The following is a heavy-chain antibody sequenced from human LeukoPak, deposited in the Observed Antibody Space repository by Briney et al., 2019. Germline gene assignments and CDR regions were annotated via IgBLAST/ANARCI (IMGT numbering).Heavy chain of an antibody. CDR3: ARDQGVRGPTGYYCGMDV. J-gene: IGHJ6*02. V-gene: IGHV1-2*02. Sequence: ASVKVSCKASGYTFTGYYMHWVRQAPGQGLEWMGWINPNSGGTNYAQKFQGRVTMTRDTSISTAYMELSRLRSDDTAVYYCARDQGVRGPTGYYCGMDVWGQGTTVTVSS. CDR2: INPNSGGT. D-gene: IGHD3-10*01. CDR1: GYTFTGYY.